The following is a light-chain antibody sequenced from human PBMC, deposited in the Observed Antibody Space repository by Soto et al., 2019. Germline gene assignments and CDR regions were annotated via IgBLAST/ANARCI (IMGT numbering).Light chain of an antibody. V-gene: IGKV3-20*01. Sequence: EIVLTQSPGTLSLSPGERATLSCRASQSVSSSYLAWYQQKPGQAPRLLIYGASSRATGIPDRFSGSGSGTDFTLTISRLEPDDFAVYYCQQYGRSPRTFGQGNKVEIK. J-gene: IGKJ1*01. CDR3: QQYGRSPRT. CDR2: GAS. CDR1: QSVSSSY.